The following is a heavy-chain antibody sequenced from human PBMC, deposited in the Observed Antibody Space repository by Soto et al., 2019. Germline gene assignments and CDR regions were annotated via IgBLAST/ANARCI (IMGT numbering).Heavy chain of an antibody. CDR1: GFTFSNYA. CDR2: VSGSGAST. CDR3: AKAGGYDLGSFDY. V-gene: IGHV3-23*01. Sequence: EVQLLESGGGLVQPGGSLRLSCAASGFTFSNYAMSWVRQAPGKGLEWVSTVSGSGASTYYADSVKGRFTISRDTSKNTLYLQMTSLRAEDTALYYCAKAGGYDLGSFDYWGQGTLVTVSS. D-gene: IGHD5-12*01. J-gene: IGHJ4*02.